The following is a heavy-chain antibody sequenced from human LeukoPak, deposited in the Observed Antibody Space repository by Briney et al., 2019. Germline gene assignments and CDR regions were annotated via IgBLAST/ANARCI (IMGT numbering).Heavy chain of an antibody. D-gene: IGHD5-24*01. CDR3: AWGRDDYNFLKRAEYSSFDY. J-gene: IGHJ4*02. CDR1: GGSISSGTYY. V-gene: IGHV4-61*02. CDR2: FYTSGST. Sequence: SSQTLSLTCTVSGGSISSGTYYWSWIRQPAGKGLKWTGRFYTSGSTNYNPSLKSRVIISVDKSKNQFSLKLVSVTAADMSVYYCAWGRDDYNFLKRAEYSSFDYWGQGTLVTVSS.